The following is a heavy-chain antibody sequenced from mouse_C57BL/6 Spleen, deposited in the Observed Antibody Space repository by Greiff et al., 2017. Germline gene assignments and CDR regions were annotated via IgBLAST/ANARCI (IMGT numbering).Heavy chain of an antibody. CDR3: ARGGPKGAMDY. CDR1: GYTFTSYG. CDR2: IYPRRGNT. D-gene: IGHD6-5*01. J-gene: IGHJ4*01. Sequence: VKLQESGAELARPGASVKLSCKASGYTFTSYGISWVKQRPGQGLEWIGEIYPRRGNTYYNEKFKGKATLTADKSSSTAYMELRSLTAEDSAVYFCARGGPKGAMDYWGQGTSVTVSS. V-gene: IGHV1-81*01.